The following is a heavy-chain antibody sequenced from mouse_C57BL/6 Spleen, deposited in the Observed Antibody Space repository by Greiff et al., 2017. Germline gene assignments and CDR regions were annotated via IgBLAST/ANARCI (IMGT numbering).Heavy chain of an antibody. CDR3: TRRDSYYGSGFAY. Sequence: VQLQQSGTVLARPGASVKMSCKTSGYTFTSYWMHWVKQRPGQGLEWIGAIYPGNSDTSYNQKFKGKAKLTAVTSASTAYMELSSLTNEDSAVYYCTRRDSYYGSGFAYWGQGTLVTVSA. V-gene: IGHV1-5*01. CDR2: IYPGNSDT. CDR1: GYTFTSYW. D-gene: IGHD1-1*01. J-gene: IGHJ3*01.